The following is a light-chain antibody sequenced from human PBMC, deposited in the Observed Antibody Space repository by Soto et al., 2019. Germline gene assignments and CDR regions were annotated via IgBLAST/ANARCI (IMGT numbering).Light chain of an antibody. Sequence: EIVLTQSPATLSLSPGERATLSCRASQSVSSYLGWYQQKPGQAPRLLIYDASNRATGIPARFSGSGSGTDFTLTISSLEPEDFAVYYCQQRSKWPSFGGGTKVEIE. CDR3: QQRSKWPS. V-gene: IGKV3-11*01. J-gene: IGKJ4*01. CDR2: DAS. CDR1: QSVSSY.